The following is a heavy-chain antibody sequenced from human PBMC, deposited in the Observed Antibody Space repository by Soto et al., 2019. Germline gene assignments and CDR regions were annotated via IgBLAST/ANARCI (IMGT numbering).Heavy chain of an antibody. Sequence: QVQLIQSEAEVKKPGSSVRVSCTASGGIFGSHGFSWVRKAPGQRLEWVGGFIPIFRTLTYTEKFQARVRIAADESTNTVYLDLSSLTSEDTAVYYCVRDRRTYYSDPHDEFVASDYEVWGQGTMVSVSS. J-gene: IGHJ3*01. CDR2: FIPIFRTL. D-gene: IGHD3-22*01. CDR1: GGIFGSHG. V-gene: IGHV1-69*01. CDR3: VRDRRTYYSDPHDEFVASDYEV.